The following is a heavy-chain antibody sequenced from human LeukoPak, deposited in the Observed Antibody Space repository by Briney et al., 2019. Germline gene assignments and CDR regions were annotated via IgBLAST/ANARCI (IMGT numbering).Heavy chain of an antibody. CDR3: ARGGDWGDY. CDR1: GGSISSGGYS. Sequence: SQTLSLTCAVSGGSISSGGYSWSWIRQPPGKGLEWIGYIYHSGSTYYNPSLKSRVTISVDRSKNQFSLKLSSVTAADTAMYYCARGGDWGDYWGQGTLVTVSS. V-gene: IGHV4-30-2*01. D-gene: IGHD2-21*02. J-gene: IGHJ4*02. CDR2: IYHSGST.